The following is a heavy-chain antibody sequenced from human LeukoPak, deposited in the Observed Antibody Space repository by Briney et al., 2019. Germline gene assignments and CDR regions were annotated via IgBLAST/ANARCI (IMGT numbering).Heavy chain of an antibody. J-gene: IGHJ2*01. CDR2: ISGSGGST. V-gene: IGHV3-23*01. CDR3: AKEYTSRWSYWHFDP. Sequence: GGSLRLSCAASGFTFSSYAMSWVRQAPGKGLEWVSAISGSGGSTYYADSVKGRFTISRDNSKNTLYLQMDSLRAEDTALYYCAKEYTSRWSYWHFDPWGRGTLVTVSS. D-gene: IGHD6-13*01. CDR1: GFTFSSYA.